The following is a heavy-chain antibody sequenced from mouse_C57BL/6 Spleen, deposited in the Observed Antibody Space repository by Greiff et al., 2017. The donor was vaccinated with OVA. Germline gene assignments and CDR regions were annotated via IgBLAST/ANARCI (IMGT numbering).Heavy chain of an antibody. CDR1: GYSITSGYY. D-gene: IGHD2-10*01. J-gene: IGHJ4*01. CDR2: ISYDGSN. V-gene: IGHV3-6*01. Sequence: EVQLVESGPGLVKPSQSLSLTCSVTGYSITSGYYWNWIRQFPGNKLELMGYISYDGSNNYNPSLKNRTSITRDTSKNQFFLKLNSMTTEDTATYYCAKHLLFYAMDYWGQGTSVTVSS. CDR3: AKHLLFYAMDY.